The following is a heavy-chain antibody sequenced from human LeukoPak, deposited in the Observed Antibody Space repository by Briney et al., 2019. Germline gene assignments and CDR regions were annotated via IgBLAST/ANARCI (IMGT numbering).Heavy chain of an antibody. CDR1: GFTFSSFT. J-gene: IGHJ4*02. D-gene: IGHD3-22*01. Sequence: PGGSLRLSCAASGFTFSSFTMHWVRQTPGKGLDWLAVISYDGTNKFYADSVKGRFTVSRDNSKNTLYLQIDSLRAEDTAVYYCVRAGVYYDNSEYLKLDYWGQGTLVTVSS. CDR2: ISYDGTNK. V-gene: IGHV3-30*04. CDR3: VRAGVYYDNSEYLKLDY.